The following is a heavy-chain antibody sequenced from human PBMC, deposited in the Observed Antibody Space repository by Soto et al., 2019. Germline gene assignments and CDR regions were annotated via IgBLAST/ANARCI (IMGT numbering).Heavy chain of an antibody. CDR3: ARGGVRGTTSRGQVYN. CDR1: GFTFSDYY. D-gene: IGHD1-7*01. V-gene: IGHV3-11*06. CDR2: IGTSSDYT. J-gene: IGHJ4*02. Sequence: QVQVVESGGGLVKPGGSLRLSCADSGFTFSDYYMTWIRQAPGKGLEWVSYIGTSSDYTNYADSVKGRFTISRDNAKNSLYLQTNSLRAEDTAVYYCARGGVRGTTSRGQVYNWGQGNLVTVSS.